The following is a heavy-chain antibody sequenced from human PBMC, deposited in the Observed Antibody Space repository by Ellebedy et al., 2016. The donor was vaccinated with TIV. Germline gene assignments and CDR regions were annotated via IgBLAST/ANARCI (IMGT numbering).Heavy chain of an antibody. D-gene: IGHD5/OR15-5a*01. CDR3: AREDIVLFTVEYYYYSMDV. V-gene: IGHV4-59*01. CDR1: GGSISGYY. Sequence: GSLRLSCTVSGGSISGYYWSWIRQTPGKGLEWIGYIYSSGSTDYNPSLRSRVTISVDTSKNQFSLNLSSVTAADTAVYYCAREDIVLFTVEYYYYSMDVWGRGTTVTVSS. J-gene: IGHJ6*03. CDR2: IYSSGST.